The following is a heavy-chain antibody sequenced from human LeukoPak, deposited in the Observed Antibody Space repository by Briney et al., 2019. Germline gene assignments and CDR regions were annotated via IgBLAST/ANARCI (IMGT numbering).Heavy chain of an antibody. CDR1: GGSISNYY. V-gene: IGHV4-59*12. Sequence: SETLSLTCIVSGGSISNYYWSWIRQPPGKGVEWIGYIYYSGSTNYNPSLKGRVTISVDTSKNQFSLKLSSVTAADTAVYYCARDYYDSSGYYPFDYWGQGTLVTVSS. CDR3: ARDYYDSSGYYPFDY. D-gene: IGHD3-22*01. J-gene: IGHJ4*02. CDR2: IYYSGST.